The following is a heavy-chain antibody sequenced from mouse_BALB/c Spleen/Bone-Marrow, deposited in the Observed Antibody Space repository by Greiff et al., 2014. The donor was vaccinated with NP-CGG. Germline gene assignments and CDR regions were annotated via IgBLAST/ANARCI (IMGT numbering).Heavy chain of an antibody. D-gene: IGHD6-1*01. CDR1: GFNIKDTY. CDR2: IDPANGNT. J-gene: IGHJ4*01. CDR3: ARYSEHYAMDY. Sequence: EVKLQESGAELVKPGASVKLSCTASGFNIKDTYMHWVKQRPEQGLEWIGRIDPANGNTKYDPKFQGKATITADTSSNTAYLQLSSLTSEDTAVYYCARYSEHYAMDYWGQGTSVTVSS. V-gene: IGHV14-3*02.